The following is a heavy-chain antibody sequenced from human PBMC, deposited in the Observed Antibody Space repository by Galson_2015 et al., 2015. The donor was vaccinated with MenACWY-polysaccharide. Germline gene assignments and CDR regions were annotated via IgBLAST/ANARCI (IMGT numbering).Heavy chain of an antibody. CDR2: IKQDGSEK. Sequence: SLRLSCAASGFTLSSYWMSWVRQAPGKGLEWVANIKQDGSEKYYVDSVKGRFTISRNNAKNSLYLQMNSLRAEDTAVYYCARDGSGSYLGYYGMDVWGQGTPVTVSS. V-gene: IGHV3-7*01. CDR1: GFTLSSYW. CDR3: ARDGSGSYLGYYGMDV. J-gene: IGHJ6*02. D-gene: IGHD1-26*01.